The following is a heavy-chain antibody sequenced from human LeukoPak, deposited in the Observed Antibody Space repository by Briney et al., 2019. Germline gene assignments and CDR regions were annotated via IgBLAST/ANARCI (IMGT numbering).Heavy chain of an antibody. CDR3: ARSPQVVPADYYYYYYMDV. J-gene: IGHJ6*03. CDR1: GGSISSSSYY. D-gene: IGHD2-2*01. CDR2: IYYSGST. V-gene: IGHV4-39*01. Sequence: PSETLSLTCTVSGGSISSSSYYWGWIRQPPGKGLEWIGSIYYSGSTYYNPSLKSRVTISVDTSENQFSLKLSSVTAADTAVYYCARSPQVVPADYYYYYYMDVWGKGTTVTVS.